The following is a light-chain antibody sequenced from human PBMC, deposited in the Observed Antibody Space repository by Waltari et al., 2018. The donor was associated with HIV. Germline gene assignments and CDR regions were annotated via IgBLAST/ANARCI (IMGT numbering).Light chain of an antibody. J-gene: IGLJ1*01. CDR1: GSNLHMNY. CDR2: KNF. V-gene: IGLV1-47*01. CDR3: AAWDDSLNGYV. Sequence: QSVLPQPPSASGTPWQEVSISCSGSGSNLHMNYVSWYQQLPGTAPKHPIRKNFQRPSGVPDRFSGSKSGTSASLTISGLRSEDDGDYFCAAWDDSLNGYVFGSGTKVTVL.